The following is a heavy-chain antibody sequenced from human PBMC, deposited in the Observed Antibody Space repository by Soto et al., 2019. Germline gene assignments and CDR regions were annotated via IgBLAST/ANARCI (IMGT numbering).Heavy chain of an antibody. D-gene: IGHD3-10*01. Sequence: SVKVSCKASGDTFTGYYMHWVRQAPGQGLEWMGWINPNSGGTNYAQKFQGWVTMTRDTSISTAYMELSRLRSDDTAVYYCAREVPLLWFGELLSRPHFDYWGQGTLVTVSS. J-gene: IGHJ4*02. CDR2: INPNSGGT. V-gene: IGHV1-2*04. CDR3: AREVPLLWFGELLSRPHFDY. CDR1: GDTFTGYY.